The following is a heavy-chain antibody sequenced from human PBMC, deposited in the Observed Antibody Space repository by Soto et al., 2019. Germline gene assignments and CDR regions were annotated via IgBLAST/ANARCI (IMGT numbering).Heavy chain of an antibody. Sequence: EEQLVESGGGLVQPGGSLRLSCAASGFTFSSYWMHWVRQAPGKGLVWVSRINPGGTITDYADSVKGRFTISRDNAKNTVYLQVNSLRGNDTAEYFCARVPIRKYGVWNYWGQGTLVTVSS. V-gene: IGHV3-74*01. D-gene: IGHD2-8*01. CDR2: INPGGTIT. CDR1: GFTFSSYW. J-gene: IGHJ4*02. CDR3: ARVPIRKYGVWNY.